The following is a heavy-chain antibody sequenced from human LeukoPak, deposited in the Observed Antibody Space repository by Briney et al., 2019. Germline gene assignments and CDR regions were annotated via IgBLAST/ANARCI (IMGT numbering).Heavy chain of an antibody. V-gene: IGHV3-30*02. D-gene: IGHD6-13*01. Sequence: GGSLRLYSAASGFTFSSYGMHWVRQAPGKGLEGLAFIRYDGSNKYYADSARGRFTISRDNSKNTLYLQMNSLRAEDTAVYYCARDRDSSSWYKYYYYMDVWGKGTTVTVSS. CDR1: GFTFSSYG. J-gene: IGHJ6*03. CDR2: IRYDGSNK. CDR3: ARDRDSSSWYKYYYYMDV.